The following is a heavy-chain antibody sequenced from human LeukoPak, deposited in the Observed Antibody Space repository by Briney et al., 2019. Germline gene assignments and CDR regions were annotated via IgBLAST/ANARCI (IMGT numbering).Heavy chain of an antibody. CDR1: GFTFSDSP. D-gene: IGHD1-26*01. V-gene: IGHV3-21*01. Sequence: GGSLRLSCSASGFTFSDSPMNWVRQAPGKGLEWVSSISSSSSYIYYADSVKGRFTISRDNAKNSLYLQMNSLRAEDTAVYYCARGPSSGSDYWGQGTLVTVSS. CDR2: ISSSSSYI. J-gene: IGHJ4*02. CDR3: ARGPSSGSDY.